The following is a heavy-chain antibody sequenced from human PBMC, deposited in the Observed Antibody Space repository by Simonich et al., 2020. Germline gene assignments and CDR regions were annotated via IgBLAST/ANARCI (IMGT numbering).Heavy chain of an antibody. CDR1: GYTFTGYY. CDR2: INPNRGGT. D-gene: IGHD7-27*01. J-gene: IGHJ6*03. Sequence: QVQLVQSGAEVKKPGASVKVSCKASGYTFTGYYMHWVRQAPGQGLEWMGWINPNRGGTNYAQKFQCRVNMTRDTSISTAYMELSRLRSDDTAVYYCARGALTGDYYYMDVWGKGTTVTVSS. CDR3: ARGALTGDYYYMDV. V-gene: IGHV1-2*02.